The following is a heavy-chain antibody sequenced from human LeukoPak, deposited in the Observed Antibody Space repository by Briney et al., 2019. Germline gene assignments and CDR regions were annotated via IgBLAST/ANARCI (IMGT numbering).Heavy chain of an antibody. CDR1: GFTFSNYA. CDR3: ARSGDRYCSGGSCYSGAFDI. V-gene: IGHV3-21*01. Sequence: PGGSLRLSCAASGFTFSNYAMNWVRQAPGKGLEWVSSISSSSSYIYYADSVKGRFTISRDNAKNSLYPQMNSLRAEDTAVYYCARSGDRYCSGGSCYSGAFDIWGQGTMVTVSS. CDR2: ISSSSSYI. D-gene: IGHD2-15*01. J-gene: IGHJ3*02.